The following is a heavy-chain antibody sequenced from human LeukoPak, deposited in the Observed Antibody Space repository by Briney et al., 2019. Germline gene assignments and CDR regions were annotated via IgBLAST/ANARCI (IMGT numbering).Heavy chain of an antibody. CDR1: GYTFTGYY. CDR2: INSHSGAT. CDR3: ARPPTGHYDYEVFDY. Sequence: ASVEVSCKASGYTFTGYYMHWVRQAPGQGLEWLGWINSHSGATKYAPKFQGRVTMTRDTSIKTSYMELNTLRSDDTAVYYCARPPTGHYDYEVFDYWGQGTLVTVSS. V-gene: IGHV1-2*02. J-gene: IGHJ4*02. D-gene: IGHD5-12*01.